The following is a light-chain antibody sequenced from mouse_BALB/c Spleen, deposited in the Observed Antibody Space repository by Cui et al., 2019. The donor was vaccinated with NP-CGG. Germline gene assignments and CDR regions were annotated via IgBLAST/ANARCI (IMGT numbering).Light chain of an antibody. J-gene: IGLJ1*01. Sequence: QAVVTQQSALTTSPGETVTLTCRSSTGAVTTSNYANWVQKKLDHLVTGLIGGTNNRVPGVPARFSGSLIGDKAALTITGAQTEDEAIYFCALWYSNHWVFGGGTKLTVL. CDR3: ALWYSNHWV. CDR2: GTN. CDR1: TGAVTTSNY. V-gene: IGLV1*01.